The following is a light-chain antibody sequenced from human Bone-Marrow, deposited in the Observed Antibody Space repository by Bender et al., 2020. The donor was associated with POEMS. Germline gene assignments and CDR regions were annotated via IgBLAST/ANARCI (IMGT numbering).Light chain of an antibody. CDR1: SSDVGAYNY. Sequence: QSALTQPPSASGSPGQSVTISCTGTSSDVGAYNYVSWYQQHPGKAPKRMIYEVTKRPSGVPNRFSGSKSGNTASLTISGLQAEDEADYYCCSYTTISSVIFGGGTKLTVL. CDR2: EVT. CDR3: CSYTTISSVI. V-gene: IGLV2-8*01. J-gene: IGLJ2*01.